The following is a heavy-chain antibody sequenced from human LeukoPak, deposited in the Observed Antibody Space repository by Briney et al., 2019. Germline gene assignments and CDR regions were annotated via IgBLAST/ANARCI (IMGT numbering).Heavy chain of an antibody. J-gene: IGHJ3*02. CDR1: GYTFTGYY. D-gene: IGHD3-22*01. CDR2: IDPNSGGT. V-gene: IGHV1-2*02. Sequence: EASVKVSCKASGYTFTGYYMHWVRQAPGQGLEWMGWIDPNSGGTNYAQKFQGRVTMTRDTSISTAYMELSRLRSDDTAVYYCAGGYRYYYDSSGWGAFDIWGQGTMVTVSS. CDR3: AGGYRYYYDSSGWGAFDI.